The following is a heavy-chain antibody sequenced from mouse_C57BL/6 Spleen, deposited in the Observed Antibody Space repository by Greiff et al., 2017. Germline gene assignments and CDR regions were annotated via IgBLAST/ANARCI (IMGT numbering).Heavy chain of an antibody. D-gene: IGHD1-1*01. CDR1: GYTFTSYD. CDR2: IYPRDGST. CDR3: ARNYGSSYPYYAMDY. V-gene: IGHV1-85*01. J-gene: IGHJ4*01. Sequence: VQLQQSGPELVKPGASVKLSCKASGYTFTSYDINWVKQRPGQGLEWIGWIYPRDGSTKYNEKFKGKATLTVDTSSSTAYMELHSLTSEDSAVYLCARNYGSSYPYYAMDYWGQGTSVTVSS.